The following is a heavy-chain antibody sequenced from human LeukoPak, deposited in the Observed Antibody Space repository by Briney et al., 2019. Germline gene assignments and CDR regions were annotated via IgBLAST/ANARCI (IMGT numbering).Heavy chain of an antibody. J-gene: IGHJ5*02. CDR1: GFTFSSYA. Sequence: GGSLRLSCAASGFTFSSYAMSWVRQAPGKGLEWVSAVSAGGATYYADSVKGRFTISRDNSKNTMFLQMNSLRVEDTAVYYCTKGSWFAPWGQGTLVTVSS. CDR3: TKGSWFAP. V-gene: IGHV3-23*01. CDR2: VSAGGAT.